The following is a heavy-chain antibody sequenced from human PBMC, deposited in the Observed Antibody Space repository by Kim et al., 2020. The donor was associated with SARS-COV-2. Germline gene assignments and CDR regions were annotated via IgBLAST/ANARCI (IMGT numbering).Heavy chain of an antibody. Sequence: ASVKVSCKVSGYTLTELSMHWVRQAPGKGLEWMGGFDPEDGETIYAQKFQGRVTMTEDTSTDTAYMELSSLRSEDTAVYYCAMFRRSNTEIDPWGQGTLVTVSS. CDR3: AMFRRSNTEIDP. CDR2: FDPEDGET. J-gene: IGHJ5*02. D-gene: IGHD6-6*01. V-gene: IGHV1-24*01. CDR1: GYTLTELS.